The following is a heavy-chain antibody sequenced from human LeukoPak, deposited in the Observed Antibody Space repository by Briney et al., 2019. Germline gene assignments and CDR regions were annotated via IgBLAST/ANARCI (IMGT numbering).Heavy chain of an antibody. Sequence: GGSLRLSCAASGFTFSSYGMHWVRQAPGKGLEWVAVISYDGSNKYYADSVKGRFTISRDNSKNTLYLQMNSLRAEDTAVYYCAKDEYSGSYQPYFDYWGQGTLVTVSS. D-gene: IGHD1-26*01. CDR3: AKDEYSGSYQPYFDY. CDR2: ISYDGSNK. V-gene: IGHV3-30*18. CDR1: GFTFSSYG. J-gene: IGHJ4*02.